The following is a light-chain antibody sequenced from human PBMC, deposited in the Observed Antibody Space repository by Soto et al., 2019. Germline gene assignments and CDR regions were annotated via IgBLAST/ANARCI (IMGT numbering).Light chain of an antibody. CDR3: QQYGSSPWT. CDR1: QSVSSIY. V-gene: IGKV3-20*01. Sequence: EIVFTQSPSTLPLSPGERAPLSSGPSQSVSSIYLAWYQQKPGQSPRLLIYGASNRATGIPDRFSGSGSGTDFTLTISRLEPEDFAVYYCQQYGSSPWTFGQGTKVDIK. J-gene: IGKJ1*01. CDR2: GAS.